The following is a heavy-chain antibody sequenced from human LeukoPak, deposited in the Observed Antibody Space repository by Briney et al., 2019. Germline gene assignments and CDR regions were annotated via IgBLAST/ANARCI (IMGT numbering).Heavy chain of an antibody. D-gene: IGHD1-1*01. J-gene: IGHJ4*02. CDR3: VRDFSRTRLERPFDS. V-gene: IGHV3-7*01. CDR2: VKQDGSDK. CDR1: GFTFSAYG. Sequence: GGSLRLSCAASGFTFSAYGMTWVRQAPGKGLEWVAIVKQDGSDKYYVDSVKGRFTIAKDNAENSLYLQMNNLRAEDTAIYYCVRDFSRTRLERPFDSWGQGTLVTVSS.